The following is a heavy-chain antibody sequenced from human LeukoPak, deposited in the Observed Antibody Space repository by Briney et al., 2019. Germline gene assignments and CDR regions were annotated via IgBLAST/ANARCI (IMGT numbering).Heavy chain of an antibody. D-gene: IGHD6-6*01. J-gene: IGHJ4*02. Sequence: GGSLRLSCVGSGFTFSTYWMHWVRQAPGKGLEWVSAISGSGGSTYYADSVKGRFTISRDNSKNTLYLQMNSLRAEDTAVYYCAKDGRSSSYFDYWGQGTLVTVSS. CDR1: GFTFSTYW. CDR3: AKDGRSSSYFDY. V-gene: IGHV3-23*01. CDR2: ISGSGGST.